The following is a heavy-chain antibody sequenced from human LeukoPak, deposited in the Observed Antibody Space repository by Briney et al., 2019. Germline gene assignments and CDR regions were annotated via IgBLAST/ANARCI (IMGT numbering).Heavy chain of an antibody. D-gene: IGHD3-3*01. CDR2: IYHSGST. Sequence: SETLSLTCTVSGYSISSGYYWGWIRQPPGKGLEWIGSIYHSGSTYYNPSLKSRVTISVDTSKNPVSLKLSSVTAADTAVYYCATPDYDFWSGYYARGFDYWGQGTLVTVSS. J-gene: IGHJ4*02. CDR1: GYSISSGYY. V-gene: IGHV4-38-2*02. CDR3: ATPDYDFWSGYYARGFDY.